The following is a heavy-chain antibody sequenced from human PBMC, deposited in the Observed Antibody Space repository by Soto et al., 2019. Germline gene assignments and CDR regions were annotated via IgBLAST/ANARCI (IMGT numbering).Heavy chain of an antibody. CDR3: TALNYGVDV. CDR1: GFSFSNAW. V-gene: IGHV3-15*01. CDR2: IKSKTDGGTA. Sequence: EVQLVESGGGLLKPGGSLRLSCAASGFSFSNAWMSWVRQLPGKGLEWVGHIKSKTDGGTADYAAPVKGRFTISRDESKNTLYLQMNSLKTEDTAMFYYTALNYGVDVWGQGTTVTVSS. J-gene: IGHJ6*02.